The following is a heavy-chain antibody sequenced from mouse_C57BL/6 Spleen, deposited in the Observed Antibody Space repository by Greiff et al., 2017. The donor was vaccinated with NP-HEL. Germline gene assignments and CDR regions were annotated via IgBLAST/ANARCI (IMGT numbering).Heavy chain of an antibody. Sequence: QVTLKESGPGILQSSQTLSLTCSFSGFSLSTSGMGVSWIRQPSGKGLEWLAHIYWDDDKRYNPSLKSRLTISKDTSRNQVFLKITSVDTADTATYYCARTLYYGNLYWYFDVWGTGTTVTVSS. CDR2: IYWDDDK. J-gene: IGHJ1*03. CDR1: GFSLSTSGMG. CDR3: ARTLYYGNLYWYFDV. D-gene: IGHD2-1*01. V-gene: IGHV8-12*01.